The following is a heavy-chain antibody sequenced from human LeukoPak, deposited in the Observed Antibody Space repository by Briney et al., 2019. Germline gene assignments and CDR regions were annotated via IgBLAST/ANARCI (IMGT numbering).Heavy chain of an antibody. D-gene: IGHD1-26*01. CDR3: GRDPYSGSYGNYYYSLMDV. J-gene: IGHJ6*03. CDR2: ITSGSSYI. V-gene: IGHV3-21*01. CDR1: GFTFSEYC. Sequence: GGSLRLSCAASGFTFSEYCMSWVLQAPGKGLEWVSSITSGSSYIYYADSVKGRFTISRHNAKNSLYFQMNSLRAEATPVYYGGRDPYSGSYGNYYYSLMDVWGKGTTVNISS.